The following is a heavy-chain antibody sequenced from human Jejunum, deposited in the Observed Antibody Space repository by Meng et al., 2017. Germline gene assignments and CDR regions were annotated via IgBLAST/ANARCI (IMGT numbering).Heavy chain of an antibody. J-gene: IGHJ4*02. V-gene: IGHV3-74*01. CDR2: INTDGSST. D-gene: IGHD6-19*01. CDR3: ARESKAVAAPDY. CDR1: GFTFSSYW. Sequence: GGSLRLSCAASGFTFSSYWMHWVRQAPGKGLVWVSRINTDGSSTTYADSEKGRFTISRDNAKNTLYLQMNSLRAEDTAVYYCARESKAVAAPDYWGQGTLVTVSS.